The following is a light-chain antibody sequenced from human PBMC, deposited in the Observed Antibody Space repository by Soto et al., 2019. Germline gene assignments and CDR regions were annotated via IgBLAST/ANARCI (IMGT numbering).Light chain of an antibody. Sequence: EIVITQSPATLSVSPGARATLSCGASQSVSSYLAWYQQKPGQAPRLLIYDASNRATGIPARFSGSGSGTDFTLTISSLEPEDFAVYYCLQRSNWPLTFGGGTKVDI. CDR2: DAS. V-gene: IGKV3-11*01. CDR3: LQRSNWPLT. J-gene: IGKJ4*01. CDR1: QSVSSY.